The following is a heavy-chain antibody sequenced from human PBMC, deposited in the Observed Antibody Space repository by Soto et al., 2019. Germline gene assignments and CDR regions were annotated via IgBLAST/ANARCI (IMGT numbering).Heavy chain of an antibody. Sequence: QVQLVQSGAEVRKPGSSVKVSCKASGDTFDSYTLSWVRQAPGQGLEWMGRIIPILGITNYALRFQGRVTVTADMSTSTAYMELSGLRSGDTAIYFCARDSYYYVSSKGGGYWGQGTLVTVSS. CDR3: ARDSYYYVSSKGGGY. CDR1: GDTFDSYT. D-gene: IGHD3-10*01. J-gene: IGHJ4*02. V-gene: IGHV1-69*08. CDR2: IIPILGIT.